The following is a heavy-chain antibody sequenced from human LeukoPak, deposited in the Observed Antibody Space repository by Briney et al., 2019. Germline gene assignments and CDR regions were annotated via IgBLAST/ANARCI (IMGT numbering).Heavy chain of an antibody. CDR2: IRYDGNNQ. CDR3: ARDQDYDSSGYLVGGFDY. J-gene: IGHJ4*02. CDR1: GFTFSSYG. V-gene: IGHV3-30*02. Sequence: GGSLRLSCAASGFTFSSYGIHWVRQAPGKGLEWVAFIRYDGNNQYYADSVKGRFSISRDNSKSTVDLQMNSLRAEDTAVYYCARDQDYDSSGYLVGGFDYWGQGTLVTVSS. D-gene: IGHD3-22*01.